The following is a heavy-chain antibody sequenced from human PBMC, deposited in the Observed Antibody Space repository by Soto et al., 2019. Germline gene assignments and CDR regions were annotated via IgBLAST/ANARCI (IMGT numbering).Heavy chain of an antibody. CDR1: GGSIITTSYY. V-gene: IGHV4-39*01. J-gene: IGHJ4*02. Sequence: PSETLSLTCTVSGGSIITTSYYWGWFRQPPGKGLEWIGTIYYSGSTFYHPSLKSRVTISLDASKNQFSLNLTSVTTTDTAVYYCARHGSYWGQGTLVTVSS. CDR3: ARHGSY. CDR2: IYYSGST.